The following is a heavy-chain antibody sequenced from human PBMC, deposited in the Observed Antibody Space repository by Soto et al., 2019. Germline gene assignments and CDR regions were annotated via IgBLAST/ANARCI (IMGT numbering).Heavy chain of an antibody. Sequence: SETLSLTCTVSGGSISSSSYYWGWIRQPPGKGLEWIGIIYYSGSTYYNPSLKSRVTISVDTSKNQFSLKLSSVTAADTAVYYCARGPTTEKVDPWGQGMLVTVSS. CDR3: ARGPTTEKVDP. J-gene: IGHJ5*02. CDR1: GGSISSSSYY. V-gene: IGHV4-39*01. CDR2: IYYSGST.